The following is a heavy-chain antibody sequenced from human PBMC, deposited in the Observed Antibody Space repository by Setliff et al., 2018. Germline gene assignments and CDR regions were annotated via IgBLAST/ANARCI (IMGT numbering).Heavy chain of an antibody. V-gene: IGHV4-61*09. CDR1: GGSISNTYYY. CDR3: ARMSGFLYIDV. Sequence: PSETLSLTCTVSGGSISNTYYYWSWIRQPAGQGLEWIGQIYTSWSTNYNPSLKSRVTISVDTSKNQFSLSLTSVTAEDTAVYYCARMSGFLYIDVWGKGTTVTVSS. CDR2: IYTSWST. D-gene: IGHD3-3*01. J-gene: IGHJ6*03.